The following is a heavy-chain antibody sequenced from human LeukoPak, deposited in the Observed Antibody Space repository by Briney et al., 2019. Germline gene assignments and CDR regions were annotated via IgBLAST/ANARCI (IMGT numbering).Heavy chain of an antibody. J-gene: IGHJ4*02. V-gene: IGHV3-23*01. D-gene: IGHD6-13*01. CDR2: VTASGAST. Sequence: GGSLRLSCAASGFTFSSYAMSWVRQAPGKGLEWVSGVTASGASTYYADSVKGRFGISRDNSKNTLYLQMNSLRAEDTAVYYCAKGLTGYTTSQGAFDFWGQGTLVTVSS. CDR1: GFTFSSYA. CDR3: AKGLTGYTTSQGAFDF.